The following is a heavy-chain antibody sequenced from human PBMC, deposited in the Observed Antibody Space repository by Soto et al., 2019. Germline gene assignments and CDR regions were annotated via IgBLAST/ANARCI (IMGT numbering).Heavy chain of an antibody. D-gene: IGHD1-1*01. V-gene: IGHV4-59*08. CDR3: ARRGRRDNNWNDFDY. Sequence: QVQLQESGPGLVKPSETLSLTCTVSGGSISSYYWSWIRQPPGKGLEWIGYISYSGSTNYNPSLKSRVTRAVDTSKNQFPRKLSAVTAADTAVYYCARRGRRDNNWNDFDYWGQGTLVTVSS. CDR2: ISYSGST. CDR1: GGSISSYY. J-gene: IGHJ4*02.